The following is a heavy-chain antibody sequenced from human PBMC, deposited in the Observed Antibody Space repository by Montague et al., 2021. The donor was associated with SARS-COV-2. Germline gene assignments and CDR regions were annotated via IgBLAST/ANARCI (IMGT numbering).Heavy chain of an antibody. CDR2: IYYSGSVTT. V-gene: IGHV4-59*13. CDR1: GGSINNYY. Sequence: SETLSLTCSVSGGSINNYYWGWVRQSPGKGLEWIGYIYYSGSVTTSYNPSLKSRVSISVETSENQFSLKLTSVTAADTAVYYCARRGGGEGFARFMYWYFDVWGRGSLVTVSS. CDR3: ARRGGGEGFARFMYWYFDV. D-gene: IGHD2-21*01. J-gene: IGHJ2*01.